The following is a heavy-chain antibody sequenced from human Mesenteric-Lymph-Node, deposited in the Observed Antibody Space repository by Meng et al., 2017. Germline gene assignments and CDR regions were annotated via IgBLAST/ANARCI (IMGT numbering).Heavy chain of an antibody. CDR1: GFIFSSYA. CDR3: ARVGKYCSGGSCYSSFDY. Sequence: GGSLRLSCAASGFIFSSYAMSWVRQAPGKGLEWVSGISGGGYSTYYADSVEGRFTISRDNSQNTLYLQMNSLRAEDTAVYYCARVGKYCSGGSCYSSFDYWGQGTLVTVSS. D-gene: IGHD2-15*01. J-gene: IGHJ4*02. V-gene: IGHV3-23*01. CDR2: ISGGGYST.